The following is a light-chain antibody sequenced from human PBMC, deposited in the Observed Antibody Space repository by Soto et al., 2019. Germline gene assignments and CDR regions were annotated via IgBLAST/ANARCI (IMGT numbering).Light chain of an antibody. CDR2: AAS. CDR3: LQDYNYPRT. V-gene: IGKV1-6*01. Sequence: IQMTQSPSSLSASVGDRVTITCRASQDIRTDLGWYQQKPGKAPKVLIYAASTLQSGVPSRFSGSGSGTDFTLTISSLQPEDFATYYCLQDYNYPRTFGQGTKVDIK. CDR1: QDIRTD. J-gene: IGKJ1*01.